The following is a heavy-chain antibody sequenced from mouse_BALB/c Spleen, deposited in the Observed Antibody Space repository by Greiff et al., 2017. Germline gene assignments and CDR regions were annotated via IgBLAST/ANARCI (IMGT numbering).Heavy chain of an antibody. V-gene: IGHV2-2*01. CDR3: ARETGYFDY. CDR2: IWSGGST. D-gene: IGHD4-1*01. Sequence: VKLMESGPGLVQPSQSLSITCTVSGFSLTSYGVHWVRQSPGKGLEWLGVIWSGGSTDYNAAFISRLSISKDNSKSQVFFKMNSLQTDDTARYYCARETGYFDYWGQGTTLTVSS. CDR1: GFSLTSYG. J-gene: IGHJ2*01.